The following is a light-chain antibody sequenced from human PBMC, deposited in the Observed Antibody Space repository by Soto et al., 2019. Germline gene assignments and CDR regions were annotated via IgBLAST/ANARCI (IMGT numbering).Light chain of an antibody. CDR1: SSDVGGYNF. Sequence: QSVLTQPPSASGSPGQSVSISCTGTSSDVGGYNFVSWYQHHPGKAPKLMLYEVSKRPSGVPDRFSGSKSGNTASLTVSGLQAEDEADYYCGSYAGSTYVFGTGTKVTVL. V-gene: IGLV2-8*01. J-gene: IGLJ1*01. CDR3: GSYAGSTYV. CDR2: EVS.